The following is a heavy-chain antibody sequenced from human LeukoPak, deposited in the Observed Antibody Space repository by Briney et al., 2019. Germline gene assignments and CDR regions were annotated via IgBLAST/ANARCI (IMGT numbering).Heavy chain of an antibody. V-gene: IGHV3-30*02. Sequence: GGSLRLSCAASGFTFSSYGMHWVRQAPGKGLEWVAFIRYDGSNKYYADSVKGRFTISRDNSKNTLYLQMNSLRAEDTAVYYCAIPGIAVEAPGYWGQGTLVTVSS. CDR2: IRYDGSNK. D-gene: IGHD6-19*01. CDR3: AIPGIAVEAPGY. CDR1: GFTFSSYG. J-gene: IGHJ4*02.